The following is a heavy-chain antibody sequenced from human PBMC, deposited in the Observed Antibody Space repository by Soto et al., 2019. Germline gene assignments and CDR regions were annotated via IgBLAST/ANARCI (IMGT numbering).Heavy chain of an antibody. CDR2: IYYSGTT. D-gene: IGHD2-2*01. CDR1: GDSIGSFY. Sequence: SETLSLTCTVSGDSIGSFYWSWVRQPPGKGLEWIGYIYYSGTTNYNPSLKSRVTISVDTSKNQFSLKLSSVTAADTAVYYCARGGIVVVPAADHFDYWGQGTLVTVSS. J-gene: IGHJ4*02. CDR3: ARGGIVVVPAADHFDY. V-gene: IGHV4-59*01.